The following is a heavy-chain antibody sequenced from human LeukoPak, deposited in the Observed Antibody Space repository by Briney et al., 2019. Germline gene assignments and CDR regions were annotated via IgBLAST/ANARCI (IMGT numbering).Heavy chain of an antibody. CDR2: INHSGST. J-gene: IGHJ4*02. D-gene: IGHD3-22*01. Sequence: SETLSLTCAVYGGSLSGYWWSWIGQPPGKGLEWIGEINHSGSTNYNPSLKSRVTISVDTSKNQFSPRLSSVTAADTAVYYCARGPPLTYDGTGYYFFDSWGQGTLVTVSS. CDR1: GGSLSGYW. V-gene: IGHV4-34*01. CDR3: ARGPPLTYDGTGYYFFDS.